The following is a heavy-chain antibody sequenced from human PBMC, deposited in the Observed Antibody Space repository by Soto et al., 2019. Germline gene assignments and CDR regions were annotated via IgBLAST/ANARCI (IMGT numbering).Heavy chain of an antibody. V-gene: IGHV4-34*01. Sequence: QVQLQQWGAGLLRPSETLSLTCAVYGGSFRDFYWSWLRQTPEKGLEWIGEINHSGDTKYNPSLASRVTTCVYTSKNQFSLKVNFVTPADTAIYYCARTGGTDVWGPGATVTVSS. CDR2: INHSGDT. CDR1: GGSFRDFY. J-gene: IGHJ6*02. CDR3: ARTGGTDV.